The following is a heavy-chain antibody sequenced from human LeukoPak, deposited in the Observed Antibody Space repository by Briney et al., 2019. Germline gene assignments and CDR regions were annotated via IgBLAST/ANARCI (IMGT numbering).Heavy chain of an antibody. Sequence: GGSLRLSCAASGFTFSSYGMHWVRQAPGKGLEWVAFIRHDGSSKYYADSVKGRFTISRDNSKNTLYLQMNSLRAEDTAVYYCAKDFLYYDILTGYRDSDAFDIWGQGTMVTVSS. CDR2: IRHDGSSK. V-gene: IGHV3-30*02. J-gene: IGHJ3*02. CDR1: GFTFSSYG. D-gene: IGHD3-9*01. CDR3: AKDFLYYDILTGYRDSDAFDI.